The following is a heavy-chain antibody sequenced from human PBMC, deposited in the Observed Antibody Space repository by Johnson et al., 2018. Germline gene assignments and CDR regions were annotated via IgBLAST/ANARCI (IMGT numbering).Heavy chain of an antibody. CDR2: IYDSGST. D-gene: IGHD4-17*01. CDR3: ARVRTTGDYYYMDV. CDR1: GGSISSYY. J-gene: IGHJ6*03. V-gene: IGHV4-59*01. Sequence: QVQLQESGPGLVKPSETLSLTCTVSGGSISSYYWSWIRQPPGKGLEWIGYIYDSGSTKYTPSLKSRVTISVDTSKNQFSLRLSSVTAADTAVYYCARVRTTGDYYYMDVGGKGTTVTVSS.